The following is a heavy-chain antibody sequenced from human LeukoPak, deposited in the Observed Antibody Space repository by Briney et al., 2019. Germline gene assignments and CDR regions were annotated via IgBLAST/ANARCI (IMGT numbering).Heavy chain of an antibody. V-gene: IGHV3-23*01. CDR1: GFTFTSYS. CDR2: ISGSGGNT. Sequence: GGSLRLSCAASGFTFTSYSMNWVRQAPGKGLEWVSAISGSGGNTYYADSVKGRFTISRDNSMNTLYLQMNSLRAEDTAVYYCARALYSSGWYDYWGQGTLVTVSS. J-gene: IGHJ4*02. D-gene: IGHD6-19*01. CDR3: ARALYSSGWYDY.